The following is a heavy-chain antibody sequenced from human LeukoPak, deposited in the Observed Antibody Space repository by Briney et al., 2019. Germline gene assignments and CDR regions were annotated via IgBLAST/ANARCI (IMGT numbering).Heavy chain of an antibody. D-gene: IGHD1-26*01. CDR2: IKQDGGEK. J-gene: IGHJ4*02. CDR3: ARLGGSYYTY. V-gene: IGHV3-7*01. Sequence: PGGSWKSSFLASGSAFRSYWMSWFGRAPGKGLKWVANIKQDGGEKYYVDSVKGRFTISRDNAKNSLFLQMNSLRVEDTAVYYCARLGGSYYTYWGQGTLVTVSS. CDR1: GSAFRSYW.